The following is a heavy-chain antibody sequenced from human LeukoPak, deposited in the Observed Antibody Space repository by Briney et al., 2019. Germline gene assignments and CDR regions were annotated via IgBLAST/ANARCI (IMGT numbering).Heavy chain of an antibody. CDR1: GGSISSYY. J-gene: IGHJ4*02. D-gene: IGHD1-26*01. Sequence: AETLSLTCTVSGGSISSYYWTWIRQPAGKGLEWIGRIYPSGSTNYNPSLKSRVTMSVDTSKNQFSLKLSSVTAADTAVYYCARENSGSYREFDYWGQGTLVTVSS. CDR3: ARENSGSYREFDY. CDR2: IYPSGST. V-gene: IGHV4-4*07.